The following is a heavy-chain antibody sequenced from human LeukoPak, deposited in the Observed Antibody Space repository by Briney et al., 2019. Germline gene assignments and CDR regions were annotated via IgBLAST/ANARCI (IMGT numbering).Heavy chain of an antibody. D-gene: IGHD3-10*01. J-gene: IGHJ4*02. Sequence: ASVKVSCKASGYSFSGHYIHWVRQAPGQGLEWMGQINPNSAASHYAQKFQDRVTMTRDTSISTAYMELSRLRSDDTAVYYCARDVSRLDYYGSGSPPGYWGQGTLVTVSS. CDR3: ARDVSRLDYYGSGSPPGY. V-gene: IGHV1-2*06. CDR2: INPNSAAS. CDR1: GYSFSGHY.